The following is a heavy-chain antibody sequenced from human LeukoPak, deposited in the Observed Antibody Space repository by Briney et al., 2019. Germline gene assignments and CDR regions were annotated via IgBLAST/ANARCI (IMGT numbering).Heavy chain of an antibody. CDR1: GGSFSGYY. V-gene: IGHV4-34*01. Sequence: SETLSLTCAVYGGSFSGYYWSWIRQPPGKGLEWIGEINHSGSTNYNPSLKSRVTISVDTSKNQFSLKLSSVTAADTAVYYCARAVYDFWRGYSNWFDPWGQGTLVTVSS. CDR2: INHSGST. J-gene: IGHJ5*02. CDR3: ARAVYDFWRGYSNWFDP. D-gene: IGHD3-3*01.